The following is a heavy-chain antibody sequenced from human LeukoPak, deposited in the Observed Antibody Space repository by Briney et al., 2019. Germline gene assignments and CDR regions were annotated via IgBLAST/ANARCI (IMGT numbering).Heavy chain of an antibody. CDR1: GFTFSDYN. CDR2: LSSSSTYI. D-gene: IGHD2-15*01. Sequence: TGGSLRLSCAASGFTFSDYNMNWVRQAPGKGLEWVSSLSSSSTYIYYADSVKGRFTISRDNAKNSLYLQMNSLRAEDTAVYYCARGRWYCSGGSCFTDAFDIWGQGTMVTVSS. CDR3: ARGRWYCSGGSCFTDAFDI. J-gene: IGHJ3*02. V-gene: IGHV3-21*01.